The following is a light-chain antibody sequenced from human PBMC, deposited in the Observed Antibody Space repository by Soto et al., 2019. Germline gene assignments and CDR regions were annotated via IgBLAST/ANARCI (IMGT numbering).Light chain of an antibody. J-gene: IGLJ1*01. CDR1: SSDVGGYDY. CDR2: DVI. CDR3: SSYTNINTACV. Sequence: QSALTQPASVSGSPGQSITISCTGTSSDVGGYDYVSWYQQHPGKAPKLMIYDVINRPSGVSNRFSGSKSGNTASLTISGLQAEDEADYYCSSYTNINTACVFGTGTKLTVL. V-gene: IGLV2-14*01.